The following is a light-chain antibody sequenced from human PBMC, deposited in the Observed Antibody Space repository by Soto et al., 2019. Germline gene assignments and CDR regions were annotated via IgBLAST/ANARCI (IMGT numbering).Light chain of an antibody. CDR3: QQYNNWPRT. CDR2: GAS. V-gene: IGKV3-15*01. Sequence: EIVMTQSPATLSVSPGERATLSCRASQSVSSNLAWYQQKPGQAPRLLIYGASTRATGIPATFSGSGSGTEFTLTISSLQSEDFAAYYCQQYNNWPRTFGQGTKVEIK. CDR1: QSVSSN. J-gene: IGKJ1*01.